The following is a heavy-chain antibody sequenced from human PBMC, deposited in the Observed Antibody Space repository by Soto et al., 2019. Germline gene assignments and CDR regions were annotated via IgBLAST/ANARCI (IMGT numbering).Heavy chain of an antibody. V-gene: IGHV1-69*13. CDR3: ASYYYDSSGYYTGGEFDY. CDR2: IIPIFGTA. CDR1: GGTFSSYA. Sequence: PSVKVSCKASGGTFSSYAISWVRQAPGQGLEWMGGIIPIFGTANYAQKFQGRVTITADESTSTAYMELSSLRSEDTAVYYCASYYYDSSGYYTGGEFDYWGQGTLVTVSS. D-gene: IGHD3-22*01. J-gene: IGHJ4*02.